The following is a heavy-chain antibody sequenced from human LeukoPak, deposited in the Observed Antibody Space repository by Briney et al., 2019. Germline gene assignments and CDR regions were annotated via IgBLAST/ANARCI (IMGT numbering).Heavy chain of an antibody. J-gene: IGHJ4*02. CDR3: ARVRYSYGYEADY. CDR1: GGSISSSTYY. CDR2: IYYSGST. Sequence: SETLSLTCTVSGGSISSSTYYWGWIRQPPGKGLEWIGNIYYSGSTYYNPSLKSRVTISVDTSKKQFSLKLTSVTAADTAVYYCARVRYSYGYEADYWGQGTLVTVSS. V-gene: IGHV4-39*07. D-gene: IGHD5-18*01.